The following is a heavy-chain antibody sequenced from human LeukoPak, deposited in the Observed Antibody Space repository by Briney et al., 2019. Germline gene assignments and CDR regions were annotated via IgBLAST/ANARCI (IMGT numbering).Heavy chain of an antibody. D-gene: IGHD3-10*01. CDR2: IKQDGSEK. CDR3: ARVYYYTSGSRRGDYFDY. J-gene: IGHJ4*02. CDR1: GFTFSSYG. V-gene: IGHV3-7*01. Sequence: GGSLRLSCAASGFTFSSYGMHWVRQAPGKGLEWVANIKQDGSEKYYVDSVKGRFTISRDNAKNSLYLQMNSLRAEDTAVYYCARVYYYTSGSRRGDYFDYWGQGTLVTVSS.